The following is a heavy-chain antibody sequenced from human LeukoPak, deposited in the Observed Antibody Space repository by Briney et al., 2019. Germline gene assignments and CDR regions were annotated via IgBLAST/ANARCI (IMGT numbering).Heavy chain of an antibody. J-gene: IGHJ4*02. CDR2: IHSSGNT. D-gene: IGHD3-22*01. Sequence: SETLSLTCTVSIGSVNSGVYYWGWIRQPPGKGLEWLGRIHSSGNTYYNPSLKSRVTISVYTSKNHFSLKLSSVTDADRAVYYCAKHEGSYYDKSGYTFDFWGQGTLVTVSS. CDR3: AKHEGSYYDKSGYTFDF. CDR1: IGSVNSGVYY. V-gene: IGHV4-39*01.